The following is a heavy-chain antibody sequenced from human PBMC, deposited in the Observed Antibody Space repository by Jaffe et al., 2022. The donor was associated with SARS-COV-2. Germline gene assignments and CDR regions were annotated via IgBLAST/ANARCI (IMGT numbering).Heavy chain of an antibody. V-gene: IGHV4-59*01. D-gene: IGHD3-10*01. CDR3: ARIPYGGSYMDV. CDR2: MYDSGST. J-gene: IGHJ6*03. CDR1: GGSISNNY. Sequence: QVQLQESGPELVKPSETLSLTCTVSGGSISNNYWSWIRQPPGKGLEWIGYMYDSGSTNYNPSLKSRVTISIDMSKNQFSLKLNSVTAADTAVYYCARIPYGGSYMDVWGKGTTVTVSS.